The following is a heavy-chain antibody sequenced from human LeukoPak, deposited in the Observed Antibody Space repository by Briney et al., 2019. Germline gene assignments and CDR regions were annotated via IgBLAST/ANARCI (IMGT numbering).Heavy chain of an antibody. Sequence: ASVKVSCKASGYTFTSYYMHWVRQAPGQGLEWMGIINLSGGSTSYAQKFQGRVTMTRDTSTSTVYMELSSLRSEDTAVYYCASSTYYYDSSGYNPFDYWGQGTLVTVSS. CDR3: ASSTYYYDSSGYNPFDY. CDR2: INLSGGST. D-gene: IGHD3-22*01. V-gene: IGHV1-46*01. J-gene: IGHJ4*02. CDR1: GYTFTSYY.